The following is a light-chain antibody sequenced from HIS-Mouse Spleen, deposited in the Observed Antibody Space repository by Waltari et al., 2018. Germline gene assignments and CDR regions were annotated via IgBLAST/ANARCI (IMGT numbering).Light chain of an antibody. V-gene: IGLV3-10*01. Sequence: SYALTQPPSVSVSPGQTARITCSGDALPKKYAYWDQQKSGQAPVLVIYEDSQRPSGIPERFSGSSSGTMATLTISGAQVEDEADYYCYSTDSSGNHRVFGGGTKLTVL. CDR3: YSTDSSGNHRV. CDR2: EDS. J-gene: IGLJ2*01. CDR1: ALPKKY.